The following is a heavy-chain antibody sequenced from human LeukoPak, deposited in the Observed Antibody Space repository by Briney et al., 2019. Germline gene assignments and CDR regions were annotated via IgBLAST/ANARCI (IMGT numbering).Heavy chain of an antibody. Sequence: GGSQRLSCAASGFTFSSYGMHWVRQAPGMGLEWVSVIYSGGTTYYADSVKGRFTISRDNSKNMLYLQMNSLRAEDTAVYYCAREPGTDYRKYYFDYWGQGTLVTVSS. D-gene: IGHD3/OR15-3a*01. CDR1: GFTFSSYG. J-gene: IGHJ4*02. CDR3: AREPGTDYRKYYFDY. V-gene: IGHV3-53*01. CDR2: IYSGGTT.